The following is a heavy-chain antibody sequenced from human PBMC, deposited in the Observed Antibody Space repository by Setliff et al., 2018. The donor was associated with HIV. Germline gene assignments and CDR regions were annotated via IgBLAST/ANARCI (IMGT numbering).Heavy chain of an antibody. Sequence: ASVKVSCKASGYTFTDYFMHWVRQAPGQGLEWMGWISPNNGDTTMPQRFRGRVTMTRDTSISTAYMELNSLRSDDTAVYYCARQLSNSLDYWGQGTLVTVS. D-gene: IGHD7-27*01. V-gene: IGHV1-2*02. CDR1: GYTFTDYF. CDR3: ARQLSNSLDY. J-gene: IGHJ4*02. CDR2: ISPNNGDT.